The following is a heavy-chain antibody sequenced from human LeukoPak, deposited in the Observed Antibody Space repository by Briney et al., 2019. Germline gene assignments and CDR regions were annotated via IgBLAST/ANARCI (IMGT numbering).Heavy chain of an antibody. CDR3: ARGAARPSYFDY. D-gene: IGHD6-6*01. CDR2: INAGNGNT. J-gene: IGHJ4*02. V-gene: IGHV1-3*01. CDR1: GYTFTSYA. Sequence: ASVKVSCKASGYTFTSYAMHWVRQAAGQRLEWMGWINAGNGNTKYSQKFQGRVTITRDTSASTAYMELSSLRSEDTAVYYCARGAARPSYFDYWGQGTLVTVSS.